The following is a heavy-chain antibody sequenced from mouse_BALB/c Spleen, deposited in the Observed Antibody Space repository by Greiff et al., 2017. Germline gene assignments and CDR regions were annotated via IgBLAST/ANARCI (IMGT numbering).Heavy chain of an antibody. CDR1: GFTFSDYY. CDR2: ISDGGSYT. CDR3: ARGGGYDSFAY. V-gene: IGHV5-4*02. D-gene: IGHD2-2*01. Sequence: EVHLVESGGGLVKPGGSLKLSCAASGFTFSDYYMYWVRQTPEKRLEWVATISDGGSYTYYPDSVKGRFTISRDNAKNNLYLQMSSLKSEDTAMYYCARGGGYDSFAYWGQGTLVTVSA. J-gene: IGHJ3*01.